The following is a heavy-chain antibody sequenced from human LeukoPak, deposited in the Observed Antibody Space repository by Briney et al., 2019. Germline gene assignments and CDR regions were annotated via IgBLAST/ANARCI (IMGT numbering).Heavy chain of an antibody. CDR3: ARGYNTFDY. J-gene: IGHJ4*02. CDR1: GGSISSHY. D-gene: IGHD5-24*01. CDR2: IYYSGST. V-gene: IGHV4-59*11. Sequence: SETLSLTCTVPGGSISSHYWSWIRQPPGKGLEWTGYIYYSGSTNYNPSLKSRVTISVDTSKNQFSLKLSSVTAADTAVYYCARGYNTFDYWGQGTLITVSS.